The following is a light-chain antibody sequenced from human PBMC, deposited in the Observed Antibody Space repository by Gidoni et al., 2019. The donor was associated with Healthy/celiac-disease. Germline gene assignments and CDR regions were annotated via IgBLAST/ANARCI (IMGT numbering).Light chain of an antibody. CDR1: QRVLYSSNNKNY. V-gene: IGKV4-1*01. CDR2: WAS. J-gene: IGKJ2*01. Sequence: DIVMTQSPASLAVSLGERATINCKSSQRVLYSSNNKNYLAWYQQKPGQPPKLLIYWASTRESGVPDRFSGSGSGTDFTLTISSLQAEDVAVYYCQQYYSTPYTFGQGTKLEIK. CDR3: QQYYSTPYT.